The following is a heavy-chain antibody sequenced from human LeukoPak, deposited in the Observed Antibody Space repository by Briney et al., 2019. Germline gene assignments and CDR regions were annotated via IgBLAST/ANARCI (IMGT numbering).Heavy chain of an antibody. V-gene: IGHV3-23*01. Sequence: GGSLRLSCAASGFSFSSYGMSWFRQAPGKGLEWVATINNRADETHYADSVVGRFSIFRDNSRSTLALHMSNLRAEDTAVYYCAKDRGVQLWFGDYWGQGTLVTVSS. J-gene: IGHJ4*02. CDR1: GFSFSSYG. CDR3: AKDRGVQLWFGDY. D-gene: IGHD3-10*01. CDR2: INNRADET.